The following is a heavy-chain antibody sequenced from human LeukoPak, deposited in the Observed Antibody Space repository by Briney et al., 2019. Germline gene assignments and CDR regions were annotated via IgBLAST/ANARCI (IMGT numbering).Heavy chain of an antibody. J-gene: IGHJ6*03. CDR1: GGSISSYY. CDR3: ARVHHDSSGWDYYYYMDV. CDR2: IYYSGST. D-gene: IGHD3-22*01. Sequence: PSETLSLTCTVSGGSISSYYWSWIRQPPGKGLEWIGYIYYSGSTNYNPSLKSRVTISVDTSKNQFSLKLSSVTAADTAMYYCARVHHDSSGWDYYYYMDVWGKGTTVTISS. V-gene: IGHV4-59*01.